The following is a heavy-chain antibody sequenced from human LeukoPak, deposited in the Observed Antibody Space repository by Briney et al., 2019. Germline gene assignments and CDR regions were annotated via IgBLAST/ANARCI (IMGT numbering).Heavy chain of an antibody. CDR3: ARGNYGSGSYYVVQFDY. V-gene: IGHV4-59*01. J-gene: IGHJ4*02. Sequence: SETLSLTCTVSGDSIRNYYWSWIRQPPGKGLEWIGYIYHSGNTNYNPSLKSRLTMSIDTSKNQFSLKLNSVTAADTAVYFCARGNYGSGSYYVVQFDYWGQGVLVSVPS. CDR2: IYHSGNT. CDR1: GDSIRNYY. D-gene: IGHD3-10*01.